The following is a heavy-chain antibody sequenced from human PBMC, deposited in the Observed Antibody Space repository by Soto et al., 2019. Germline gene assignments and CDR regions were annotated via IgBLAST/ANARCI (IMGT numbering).Heavy chain of an antibody. Sequence: ESGGGVVQPGRSLRLSCAASGFTFSSYGMHWVRQAPGKGLEWVAVISYDGSNKYYADSVKGRFTISRDNSKNTLYLQMNSLRAEDTAVYYCAKGGYSYGYYFDYWGQGTLVTVSS. CDR2: ISYDGSNK. V-gene: IGHV3-30*18. J-gene: IGHJ4*02. CDR1: GFTFSSYG. CDR3: AKGGYSYGYYFDY. D-gene: IGHD5-18*01.